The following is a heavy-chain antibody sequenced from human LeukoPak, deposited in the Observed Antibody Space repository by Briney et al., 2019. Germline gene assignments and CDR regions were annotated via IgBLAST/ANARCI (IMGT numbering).Heavy chain of an antibody. CDR3: ASGGIYYGAAFDF. D-gene: IGHD1-26*01. V-gene: IGHV3-7*03. CDR1: GFTFNSYW. Sequence: QPGGSLGLSCAASGFTFNSYWMSWVRQAPGKGLEWVASVKEDGSEQYYVDSVRGRFIISRDNAKNSLYLQMNSLRAEDTALYYCASGGIYYGAAFDFWGQGSLVTVSA. CDR2: VKEDGSEQ. J-gene: IGHJ4*02.